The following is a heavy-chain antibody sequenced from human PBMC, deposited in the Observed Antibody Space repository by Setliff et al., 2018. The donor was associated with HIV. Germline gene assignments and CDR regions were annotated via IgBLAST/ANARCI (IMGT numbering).Heavy chain of an antibody. CDR2: VYNSGIT. J-gene: IGHJ5*02. Sequence: SETLSLTCTVSGGSVSSPGYYWGWIRQPPGKGLEWIGSVYNSGITFKNPSLKSRVTISVDRSGNQFSLRLTSVTAADTAVYYCATCRHRPSNWFDPWGQGTVVTSPQ. CDR1: GGSVSSPGYY. CDR3: ATCRHRPSNWFDP. V-gene: IGHV4-39*07.